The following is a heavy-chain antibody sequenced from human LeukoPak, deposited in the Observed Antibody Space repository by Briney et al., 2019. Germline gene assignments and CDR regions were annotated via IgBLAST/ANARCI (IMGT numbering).Heavy chain of an antibody. CDR2: SIPIFGTA. CDR3: ARDIHYDSSGYYHPHFDY. Sequence: GASVKVSCKASGGTFSSYAISWVRQAPGQGLEWMGGSIPIFGTANYAQKFQGRVTITADESTSTAYMELSSLRSEDTAVYYCARDIHYDSSGYYHPHFDYWGQGTLVTVSS. CDR1: GGTFSSYA. D-gene: IGHD3-22*01. V-gene: IGHV1-69*13. J-gene: IGHJ4*02.